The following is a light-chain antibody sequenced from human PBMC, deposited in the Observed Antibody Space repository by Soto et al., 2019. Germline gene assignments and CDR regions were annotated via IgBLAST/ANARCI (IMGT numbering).Light chain of an antibody. CDR2: GAS. Sequence: PGERVTLSCRDSQSVSSRFLTWYQQKPGQAPRLLIYGASTRATSIPARFSGSGSGTYFTLTISSLQPEDFAVYYCQQEYNSTWTFGQGTQVEIK. V-gene: IGKV3D-7*01. CDR1: QSVSSRF. CDR3: QQEYNSTWT. J-gene: IGKJ1*01.